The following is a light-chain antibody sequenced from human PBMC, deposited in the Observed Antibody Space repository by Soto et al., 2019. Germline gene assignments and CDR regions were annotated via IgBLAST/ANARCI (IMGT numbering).Light chain of an antibody. V-gene: IGKV3-20*01. J-gene: IGKJ1*01. CDR3: QQYGSSSWT. CDR1: QSVSASY. CDR2: AAS. Sequence: EMVFAHSPVTLSFSPVERATLSCRASQSVSASYLAWYQQKPGQAPSLLINAASSRATGIPDRFSGSGSGTDFTLTISRLEPEDFAVYYCQQYGSSSWTFGQGTKVDIK.